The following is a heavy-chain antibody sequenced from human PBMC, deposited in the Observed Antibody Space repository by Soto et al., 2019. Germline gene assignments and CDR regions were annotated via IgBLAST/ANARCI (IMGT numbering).Heavy chain of an antibody. CDR2: IYYSGST. D-gene: IGHD3-3*01. CDR1: GGSINSYS. Sequence: SETLSLTCTVSGGSINSYSWSWIRQPPGKGLEWIGYIYYSGSTNYNPSLKSRVTISVDTSKNQCSLKLSSVTAADTAVYYCATAYDDFWSGYYGGTYYYYYGMDVWGQGTTVT. CDR3: ATAYDDFWSGYYGGTYYYYYGMDV. J-gene: IGHJ6*02. V-gene: IGHV4-59*01.